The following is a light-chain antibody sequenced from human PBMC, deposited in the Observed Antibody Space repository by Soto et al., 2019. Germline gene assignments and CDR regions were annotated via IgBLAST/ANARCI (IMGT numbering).Light chain of an antibody. J-gene: IGKJ2*01. Sequence: ETVLTQSPATLSLSPGERATLSCWASPSVGSYLAWYQQKPGQAPRLLIYDSSNRATGIPARFSGSGSGTAFTLTISSLEPEDFAVYFCQQRSTFPTFGQGTKVEI. CDR3: QQRSTFPT. CDR1: PSVGSY. V-gene: IGKV3-11*01. CDR2: DSS.